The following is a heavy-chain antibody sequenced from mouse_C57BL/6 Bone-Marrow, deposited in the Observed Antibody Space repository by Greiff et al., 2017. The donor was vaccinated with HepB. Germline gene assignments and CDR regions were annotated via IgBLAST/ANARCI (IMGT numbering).Heavy chain of an antibody. Sequence: EVKLEESGPGLVKPSQSLSLTCSVTGYSITSGYYWNWIRQFPGNQLEWMGFISYDGSNNYNPSLKNRISITRDTSKNQFFLKLNSVTTEDTATYYCARDLTTERYFDVWGTGTTVTVSS. CDR3: ARDLTTERYFDV. J-gene: IGHJ1*03. D-gene: IGHD1-1*01. CDR1: GYSITSGYY. V-gene: IGHV3-6*01. CDR2: ISYDGSN.